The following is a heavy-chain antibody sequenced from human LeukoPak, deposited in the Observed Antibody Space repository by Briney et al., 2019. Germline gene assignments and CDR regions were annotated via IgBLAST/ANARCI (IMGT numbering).Heavy chain of an antibody. CDR2: INPNSGGT. CDR3: ARDYPVSPAAAAPNWFDP. J-gene: IGHJ5*02. V-gene: IGHV1-2*02. CDR1: GYTFTGYY. Sequence: ASVKVSCKASGYTFTGYYMHWVRQAPGQGLEWMGWINPNSGGTNYAQKFQGRVTMTRDTSISTAYMELSRLRSDDTAVYYCARDYPVSPAAAAPNWFDPWGQGTLVTVSS. D-gene: IGHD6-13*01.